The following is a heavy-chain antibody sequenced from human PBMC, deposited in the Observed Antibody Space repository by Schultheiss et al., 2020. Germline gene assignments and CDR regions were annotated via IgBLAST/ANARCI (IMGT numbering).Heavy chain of an antibody. D-gene: IGHD1-1*01. Sequence: ASVKVSCKASGYTFTGYYMHWVRQAPGQGLEWMGWINPNSGGTNYAQKFQGRVTMTRDTSISTAYMELSRLRSDDTAVYYCARAPRTGTTFTWFDPWGQGTLVTVSS. CDR1: GYTFTGYY. J-gene: IGHJ5*02. V-gene: IGHV1-2*02. CDR2: INPNSGGT. CDR3: ARAPRTGTTFTWFDP.